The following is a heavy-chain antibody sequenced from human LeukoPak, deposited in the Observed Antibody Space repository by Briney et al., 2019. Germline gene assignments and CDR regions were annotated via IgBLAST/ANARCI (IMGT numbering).Heavy chain of an antibody. V-gene: IGHV3-23*01. CDR3: AKYFYSGSYYLQEAFDI. CDR2: ISGSGGST. D-gene: IGHD1-26*01. Sequence: PRGSLRLSCAASGFTFSSYAMSWVRQAPGKGLEWVSAISGSGGSTYYADSVKGRFTISRDNSKNALYLQMNSLRAEDTAVYYCAKYFYSGSYYLQEAFDIWGQGTMVTVSS. CDR1: GFTFSSYA. J-gene: IGHJ3*02.